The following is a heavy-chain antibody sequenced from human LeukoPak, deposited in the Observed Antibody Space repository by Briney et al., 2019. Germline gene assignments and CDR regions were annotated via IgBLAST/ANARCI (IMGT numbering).Heavy chain of an antibody. CDR3: ARRRGSGSYYYDY. CDR2: IIPIFGTA. Sequence: SVKVSCKASGGTFSSYAISWVRQAPGQGLEWMGRIIPIFGTANYAQKFQGRVTITTDESTSTAYMELNSLRSEDTAVYYCARRRGSGSYYYDYWGQGTLVTVSS. CDR1: GGTFSSYA. V-gene: IGHV1-69*05. J-gene: IGHJ4*02. D-gene: IGHD3-10*01.